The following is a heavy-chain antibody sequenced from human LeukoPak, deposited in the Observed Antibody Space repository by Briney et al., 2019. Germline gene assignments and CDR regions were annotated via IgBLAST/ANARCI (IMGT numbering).Heavy chain of an antibody. V-gene: IGHV3-23*01. CDR1: GFTFSRYA. CDR2: IRGSDGYT. J-gene: IGHJ1*01. CDR3: AKDRDHVPEYFQH. Sequence: PGGSLRLSCEASGFTFSRYAMIWVRQAPGKGLEWVSAIRGSDGYTQYADSVKGRFTISGDNSKNTLYLQMNSLRAEDTAVYYCAKDRDHVPEYFQHWGQGTLVTVSS. D-gene: IGHD3-16*01.